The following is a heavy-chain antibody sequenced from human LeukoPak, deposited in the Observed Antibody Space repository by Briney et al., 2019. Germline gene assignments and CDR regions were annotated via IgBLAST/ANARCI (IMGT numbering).Heavy chain of an antibody. V-gene: IGHV3-21*01. D-gene: IGHD3-3*01. CDR3: ARYYDFWSGYPRRPYYYYGMDV. J-gene: IGHJ6*02. CDR2: ISSSSYI. Sequence: GGSLRLSCAASGFTFSSYSMNWVRQAPGRGLEWVSSISSSSYIYYADSVKGRFTISRDNAKNSLYLQMNSLRAEDTAVYYCARYYDFWSGYPRRPYYYYGMDVWGQGTTVTVSS. CDR1: GFTFSSYS.